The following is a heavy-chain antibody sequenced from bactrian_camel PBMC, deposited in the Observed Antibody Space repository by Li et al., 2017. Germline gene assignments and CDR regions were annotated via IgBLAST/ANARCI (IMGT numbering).Heavy chain of an antibody. CDR3: AAAAFGSDCGRQDEYRS. CDR2: ISRDGDIT. V-gene: IGHV3S6*01. D-gene: IGHD2*01. J-gene: IGHJ4*01. Sequence: HVQLVESGGGSVQTGGSLRLSCQGATNRFCVAWFRQAPGRPGNEREGVALISRDGDITDYSNSVKGRFTISQDNAKNTLYLQMNSLKSEDTAIYYCAAAAFGSDCGRQDEYRSWGQGTQVTVS. CDR1: ATNRFC.